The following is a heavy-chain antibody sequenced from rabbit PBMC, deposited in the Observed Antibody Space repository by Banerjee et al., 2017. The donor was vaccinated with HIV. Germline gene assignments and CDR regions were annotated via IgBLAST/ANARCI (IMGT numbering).Heavy chain of an antibody. J-gene: IGHJ4*01. CDR3: ARGGYTYGYAGYAYAGFNL. CDR2: IYAGKGST. CDR1: GFDFSSYY. V-gene: IGHV1S7*01. D-gene: IGHD6-1*01. Sequence: QLKESGGRLVNPDESLTLTCKASGFDFSSYYMSWVRQAPGKGLEWIGIIYAGKGSTDYASWVNGRFTISSDNAQNTVDLQMNSLTAADTATYFCARGGYTYGYAGYAYAGFNLWGPGTLVTVS.